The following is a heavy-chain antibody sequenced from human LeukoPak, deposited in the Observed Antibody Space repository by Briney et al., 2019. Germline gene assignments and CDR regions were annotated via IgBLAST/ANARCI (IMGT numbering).Heavy chain of an antibody. CDR3: ARDAPVLYYYDSSGYYYL. D-gene: IGHD3-22*01. Sequence: PGGSLRLSCAASGFTFSSYEMNWVLQAPGKGLEWVSYISSSGSTIYYADSVKGRFTISRDNAKNSLYLQMNSLRAEDTAVYYCARDAPVLYYYDSSGYYYLWGQGTLVTVSS. J-gene: IGHJ5*02. CDR2: ISSSGSTI. CDR1: GFTFSSYE. V-gene: IGHV3-48*03.